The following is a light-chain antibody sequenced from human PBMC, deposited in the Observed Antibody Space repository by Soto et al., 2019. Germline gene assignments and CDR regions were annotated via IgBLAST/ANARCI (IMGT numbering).Light chain of an antibody. Sequence: LLTQSPGTLSLSPRERSTLSCRASQSVSRYLAWYTTKPGQAPRLLIYDDSNRAIGIPDRFSASVSGTDFTLTISSLEPEELAVYYGQQYGSSPLTFGGVTKVDIK. CDR3: QQYGSSPLT. J-gene: IGKJ4*01. CDR1: QSVSRY. CDR2: DDS. V-gene: IGKV3-20*01.